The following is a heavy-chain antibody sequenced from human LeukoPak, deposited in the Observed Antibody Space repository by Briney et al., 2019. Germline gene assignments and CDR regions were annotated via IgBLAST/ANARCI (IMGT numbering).Heavy chain of an antibody. V-gene: IGHV3-23*01. CDR2: ISGSGGST. Sequence: GGSLRLSCAASGFTFSSYWMSWVRQAPGKGLERVSAISGSGGSTYYADSVKGRFTISRDNSKNTLYLQMNSLRAEDTAVYYCAKGYCSSTSCYARVDYWGQGTLVTVSS. J-gene: IGHJ4*02. CDR1: GFTFSSYW. D-gene: IGHD2-2*01. CDR3: AKGYCSSTSCYARVDY.